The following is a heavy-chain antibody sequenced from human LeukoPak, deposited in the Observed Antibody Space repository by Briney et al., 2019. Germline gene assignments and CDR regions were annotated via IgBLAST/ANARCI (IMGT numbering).Heavy chain of an antibody. J-gene: IGHJ3*02. CDR2: ISSRGSTI. V-gene: IGHV3-48*03. CDR1: GFTFSSYE. Sequence: GGSLRLSCAASGFTFSSYEMNWVRQAPGKGLEWVSYISSRGSTIYYADSVEGRFTISRDNAKNSLYLQMNSLRAEDTAVYYCAKDSTRGGHAFDIWGQGTMVTVSS. D-gene: IGHD3-10*01. CDR3: AKDSTRGGHAFDI.